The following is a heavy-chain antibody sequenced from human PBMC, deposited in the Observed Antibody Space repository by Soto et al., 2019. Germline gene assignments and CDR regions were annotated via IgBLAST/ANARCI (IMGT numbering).Heavy chain of an antibody. Sequence: GGSLRLSCAASGFTFSSYEMNWVRQAPGKGLEWVSYISSSGSTIYYADSVKGRFTISRDNAKNSLYLQMNSLRAEDTAVYYCASRSSNYSPVAYWGQGTLVTVSS. CDR3: ASRSSNYSPVAY. CDR1: GFTFSSYE. CDR2: ISSSGSTI. D-gene: IGHD4-4*01. J-gene: IGHJ4*02. V-gene: IGHV3-48*03.